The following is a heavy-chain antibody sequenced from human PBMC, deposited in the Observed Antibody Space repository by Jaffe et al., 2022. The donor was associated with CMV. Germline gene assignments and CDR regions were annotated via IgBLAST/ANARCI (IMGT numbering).Heavy chain of an antibody. CDR3: ARARKNYGSGSYYSHGWFDP. V-gene: IGHV4-34*01. CDR1: GGSFSGYY. D-gene: IGHD3-10*01. CDR2: INHSGST. Sequence: QVQLQQWGAGLLKPSETLSLTCAVYGGSFSGYYWSWIRQPPGKGLEWIGEINHSGSTNYNPSLKSRVTISVDTSKNQFSLKLSSVTAADTAVYYCARARKNYGSGSYYSHGWFDPWGQGTLVTVSS. J-gene: IGHJ5*02.